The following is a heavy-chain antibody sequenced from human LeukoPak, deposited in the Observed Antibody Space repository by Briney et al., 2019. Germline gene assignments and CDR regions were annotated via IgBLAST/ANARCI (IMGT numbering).Heavy chain of an antibody. J-gene: IGHJ4*02. D-gene: IGHD6-19*01. CDR3: ARALYSGGWYGFDH. CDR2: IWNDGSNK. V-gene: IGHV3-33*01. Sequence: PGGSLRLSCAASGFTFSTYGMHWVRQAPGKGLEWVAVIWNDGSNKYYADSVKGRSTISRDNSKNTLYLQMNSLRAEDTAVYYCARALYSGGWYGFDHWGRGTPVTVSS. CDR1: GFTFSTYG.